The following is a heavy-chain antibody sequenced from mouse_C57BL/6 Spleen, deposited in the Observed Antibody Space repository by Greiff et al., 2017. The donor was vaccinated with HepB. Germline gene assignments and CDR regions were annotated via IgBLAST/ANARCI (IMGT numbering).Heavy chain of an antibody. CDR2: IYPGSGST. V-gene: IGHV1-55*01. CDR3: ARYYGSSYRFAY. CDR1: GYTFTSYW. J-gene: IGHJ3*01. Sequence: QVQLKQPGAELVKPGASVKMSCKASGYTFTSYWITWVKQRPGQGLEWIGDIYPGSGSTNYNEKFKSKATLTVDTSSSTAYMQLSSLTSEDSAVYYCARYYGSSYRFAYWGQGTLVTVSA. D-gene: IGHD1-1*01.